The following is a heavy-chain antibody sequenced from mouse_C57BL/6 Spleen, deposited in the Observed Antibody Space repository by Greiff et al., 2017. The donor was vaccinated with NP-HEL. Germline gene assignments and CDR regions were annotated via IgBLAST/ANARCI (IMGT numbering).Heavy chain of an antibody. D-gene: IGHD1-1*01. CDR3: ARRTNYYCSSYYFDF. V-gene: IGHV5-17*01. J-gene: IGHJ2*01. CDR2: ISSGSSTI. Sequence: EVKVVESGGGLVKPGGSLKLSCAASGFTFSDYGMHWVRQAPEKGLEWVAYISSGSSTIYYADTVKGRATISRDNAKNTLFLQMTSLRSEDTAMYYCARRTNYYCSSYYFDFWGQGTTLTVSS. CDR1: GFTFSDYG.